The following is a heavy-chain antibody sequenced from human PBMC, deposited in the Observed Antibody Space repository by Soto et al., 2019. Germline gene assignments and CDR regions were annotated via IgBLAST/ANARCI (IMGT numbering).Heavy chain of an antibody. J-gene: IGHJ4*02. CDR3: AQDLVPSHHSSELLY. CDR1: GFTFSSYA. Sequence: GGSLRLSCAASGFTFSSYAMSWVRQAPGKELEWVSAISGSGGSTYYADSVKGRFTISRDNSKNTLYLQMNSLRAEDTAVYYCAQDLVPSHHSSELLYLRPGTLLEASS. CDR2: ISGSGGST. D-gene: IGHD2-15*01. V-gene: IGHV3-23*01.